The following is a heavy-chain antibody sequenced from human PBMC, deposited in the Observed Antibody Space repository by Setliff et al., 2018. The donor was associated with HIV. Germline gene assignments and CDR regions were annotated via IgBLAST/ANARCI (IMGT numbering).Heavy chain of an antibody. J-gene: IGHJ5*01. CDR1: GDSISSSYY. Sequence: SETLSLTCTVSGDSISSSYYWTWIRQPPGQGLEWIGYLYTSGSTNYNPSLKNRVTISVDTSKNQFSLRLSSVTAADTAVYYCARGYSSSWYDSWGQGTLVTVSS. CDR2: LYTSGST. V-gene: IGHV4-4*08. CDR3: ARGYSSSWYDS. D-gene: IGHD6-13*01.